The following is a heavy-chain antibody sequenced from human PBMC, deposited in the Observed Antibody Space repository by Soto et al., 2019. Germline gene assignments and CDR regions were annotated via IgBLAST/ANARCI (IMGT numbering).Heavy chain of an antibody. CDR3: ARDRCSSTSSLYYYMDV. J-gene: IGHJ6*03. CDR2: TYYRSKWYN. Sequence: SQTLSLTCAISGDSVSSNSAAWNWIRQSPSRGLEWLGRTYYRSKWYNDYAVSVKSRITINPDTSKNQFSLQLNSVTPEDTAVYYCARDRCSSTSSLYYYMDVWGKGTTVTVSS. V-gene: IGHV6-1*01. D-gene: IGHD2-2*01. CDR1: GDSVSSNSAA.